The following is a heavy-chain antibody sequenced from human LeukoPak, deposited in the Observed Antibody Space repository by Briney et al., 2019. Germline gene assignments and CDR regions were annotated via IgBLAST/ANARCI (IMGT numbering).Heavy chain of an antibody. CDR3: ARGGYGPPPYYYYMDV. CDR1: GGSIRNSSYY. V-gene: IGHV4-39*01. Sequence: SETLSLTCTVSGGSIRNSSYYWGWIRQPPRKGLEWIGSISYSGSTFYNPYLKSRVTISADTSNIQSSLKLTSVTAADTAVYYCARGGYGPPPYYYYMDVWGKGTTVTVSS. CDR2: ISYSGST. D-gene: IGHD5-12*01. J-gene: IGHJ6*03.